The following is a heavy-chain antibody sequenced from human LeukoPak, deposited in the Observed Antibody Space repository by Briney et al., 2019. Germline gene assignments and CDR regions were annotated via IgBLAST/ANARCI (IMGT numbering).Heavy chain of an antibody. D-gene: IGHD6-13*01. CDR1: GYTFTSYG. Sequence: GASVKVSCKASGYTFTSYGISWVRQAPGQGLEWIGWISAYNGNTNYAQKLQGRVTMTTDTSTSTAYMELRSLRSDDTAVYYCARERSQQLVPLFDYWGQGTLVTVSS. CDR2: ISAYNGNT. J-gene: IGHJ4*02. V-gene: IGHV1-18*01. CDR3: ARERSQQLVPLFDY.